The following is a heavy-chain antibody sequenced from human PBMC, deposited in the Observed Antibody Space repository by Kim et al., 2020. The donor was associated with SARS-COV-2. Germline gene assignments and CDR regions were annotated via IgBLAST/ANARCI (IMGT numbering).Heavy chain of an antibody. J-gene: IGHJ6*02. CDR1: GFTFSDYY. D-gene: IGHD3-16*02. Sequence: GGSLRLSCAASGFTFSDYYMSWIRQAPGKGLEWVSYISSSSSYTNYADSVKGRFTISRDNAKNSLYLQMNSLRAEDTAVYYCARVGYDYVWGSYRDYYYYYGIDVWGRGTTVTDSS. CDR2: ISSSSSYT. CDR3: ARVGYDYVWGSYRDYYYYYGIDV. V-gene: IGHV3-11*05.